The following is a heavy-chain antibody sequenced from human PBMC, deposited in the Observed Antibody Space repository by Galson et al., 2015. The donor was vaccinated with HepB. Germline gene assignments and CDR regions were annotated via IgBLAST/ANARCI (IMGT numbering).Heavy chain of an antibody. CDR1: GYTFTSYD. CDR3: ARGFYHYDSSGYGLDY. D-gene: IGHD3-22*01. J-gene: IGHJ4*02. V-gene: IGHV1-8*01. Sequence: SVKVSCKASGYTFTSYDINWVRQATGQGLEWMGWMNPNSGNTGYAQKFQGRVTMTRNTSISTAYMELSSLRSEDAAVYYCARGFYHYDSSGYGLDYWGQGTLVTVSS. CDR2: MNPNSGNT.